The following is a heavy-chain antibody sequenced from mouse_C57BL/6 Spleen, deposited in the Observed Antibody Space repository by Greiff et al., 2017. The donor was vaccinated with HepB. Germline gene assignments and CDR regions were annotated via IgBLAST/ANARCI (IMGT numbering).Heavy chain of an antibody. CDR1: GYTFTDYN. J-gene: IGHJ3*01. D-gene: IGHD1-1*01. CDR2: INPNNGGT. CDR3: ARGPNYYGSSLFAY. V-gene: IGHV1-18*01. Sequence: VQLQQSGPELVKPGASVKIPCKASGYTFTDYNMDWVKQSHGKSLEWIGDINPNNGGTIYTQKFKGKATLTVDKSSSTAYMELRSLTSEDTAVYYCARGPNYYGSSLFAYWGQGTLVTVSA.